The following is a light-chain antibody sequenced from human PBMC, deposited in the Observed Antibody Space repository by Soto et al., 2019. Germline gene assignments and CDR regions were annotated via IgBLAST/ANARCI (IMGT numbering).Light chain of an antibody. CDR1: SSDVGGYNY. CDR3: CSFTTSSTYV. CDR2: DVT. Sequence: QSALTQLASVSGSPGQSITISCTGTSSDVGGYNYVSWYQQYPGKAPKVMIYDVTNRPSGVSNRFSGSRSGNTASLTISGLQAEDEADYYCCSFTTSSTYVFGTGTKLTVL. J-gene: IGLJ1*01. V-gene: IGLV2-14*01.